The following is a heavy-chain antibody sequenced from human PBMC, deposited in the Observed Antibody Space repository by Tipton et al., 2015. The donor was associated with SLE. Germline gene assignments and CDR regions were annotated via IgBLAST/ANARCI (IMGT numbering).Heavy chain of an antibody. Sequence: TLSLTCTVSGGSISSHYWSWIWQPPGKGLEWIGYIYYSGSTNYNPSLKSRVTISVDTSKNQFSLKLSSVTAADTAVYYCARAISGGIVVSWGQGTLVTVSS. CDR3: ARAISGGIVVS. J-gene: IGHJ5*02. V-gene: IGHV4-59*11. CDR2: IYYSGST. CDR1: GGSISSHY. D-gene: IGHD3-22*01.